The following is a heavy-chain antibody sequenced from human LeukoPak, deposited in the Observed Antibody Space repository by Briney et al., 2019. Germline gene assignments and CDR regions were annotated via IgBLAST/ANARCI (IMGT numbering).Heavy chain of an antibody. J-gene: IGHJ6*03. CDR3: ARGGRYCTTTTCRTNSYIHRLIELEKPTGGQFAYNYMDV. CDR2: VNDNGGA. Sequence: PSETLSLTCAVYGGSLSDYYWTWIRQAPGKGLEWIGQVNDNGGASSNPTLESRVAISVDTSKNQFSLRLTSVTAADTAVYFCARGGRYCTTTTCRTNSYIHRLIELEKPTGGQFAYNYMDVWGKGTTVIVSS. D-gene: IGHD2-2*01. V-gene: IGHV4-34*01. CDR1: GGSLSDYY.